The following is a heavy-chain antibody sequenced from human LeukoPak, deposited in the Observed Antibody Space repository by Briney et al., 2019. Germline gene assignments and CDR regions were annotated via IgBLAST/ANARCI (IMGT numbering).Heavy chain of an antibody. V-gene: IGHV3-7*04. Sequence: SGGSLRLSCAASGFTFSTYWMNWVRQAPGKGLEWVANIKPDGGEKYYVDSVKGRFTISRDNAKNSLYVQLNSLRAEDTAVYYCARGLTRAADWGQGTLVTVSS. D-gene: IGHD2-15*01. J-gene: IGHJ4*02. CDR2: IKPDGGEK. CDR3: ARGLTRAAD. CDR1: GFTFSTYW.